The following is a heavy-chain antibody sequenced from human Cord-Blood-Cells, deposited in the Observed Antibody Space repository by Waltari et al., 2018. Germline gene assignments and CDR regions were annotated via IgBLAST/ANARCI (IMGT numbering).Heavy chain of an antibody. V-gene: IGHV3-9*01. CDR2: ISWNSGSI. CDR3: AKDIKVRGYDSVDY. CDR1: GFPFDHYA. Sequence: EVQLVESGGGLVQAGRSLRLSCAASGFPFDHYAMHWVRQAPGKGLEWVSGISWNSGSIGYADSVKGRFTISRDNAKNSLYLQMNSLRAEDTALYYCAKDIKVRGYDSVDYWGQGTLVTVSS. D-gene: IGHD5-12*01. J-gene: IGHJ4*02.